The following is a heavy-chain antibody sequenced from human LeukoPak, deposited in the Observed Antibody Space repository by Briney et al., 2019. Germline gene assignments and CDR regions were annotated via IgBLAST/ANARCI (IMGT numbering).Heavy chain of an antibody. V-gene: IGHV3-7*03. CDR3: AKVRDFWSGYTFDY. Sequence: GGSLRLSCAASGFTFSSYWMSWVRQAPGKGLEWVAHIKQDGSEKYYVDSVKGRFTISRDNAKNSLYLQMNSLRAEDTAVYYCAKVRDFWSGYTFDYWGQGTLVTVSS. J-gene: IGHJ4*02. CDR1: GFTFSSYW. D-gene: IGHD3-3*01. CDR2: IKQDGSEK.